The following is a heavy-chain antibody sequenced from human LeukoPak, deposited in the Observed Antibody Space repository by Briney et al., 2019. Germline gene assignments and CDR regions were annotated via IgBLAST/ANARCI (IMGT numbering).Heavy chain of an antibody. CDR3: ARVGRGGVVSAATEYFDY. CDR2: IYYSGST. J-gene: IGHJ4*02. V-gene: IGHV4-59*01. Sequence: PSETLSLTCTVPGGSISSYYWSWIRQPPGKGLEWIGYIYYSGSTNYNPSIKRRVSISVDTSKNQFSLKMSSVTAADTAVYYCARVGRGGVVSAATEYFDYWGQGTLVTVSS. CDR1: GGSISSYY. D-gene: IGHD2-2*01.